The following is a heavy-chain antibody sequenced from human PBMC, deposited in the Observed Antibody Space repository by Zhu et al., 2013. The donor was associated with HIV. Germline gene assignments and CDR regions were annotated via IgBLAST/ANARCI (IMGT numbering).Heavy chain of an antibody. Sequence: QVQLVQSGAEVKKPGSSVKVSCKASGGTFSSYAISWVRQAPGQGLEWMGGIIPIFGTANYAQKFQGRVTITADESTSTAYMELSSLRSEDTAVYYCARGTVEWLSDYYYYYGMDVWGQGTTVTVSS. V-gene: IGHV1-69*01. CDR3: ARGTVEWLSDYYYYYGMDV. J-gene: IGHJ6*02. D-gene: IGHD3-3*01. CDR1: GGTFSSYA. CDR2: IIPIFGTA.